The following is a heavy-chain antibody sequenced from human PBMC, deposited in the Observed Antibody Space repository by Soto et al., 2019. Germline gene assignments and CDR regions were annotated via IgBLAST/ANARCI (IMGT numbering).Heavy chain of an antibody. D-gene: IGHD1-26*01. CDR2: SKSKVEGGTT. CDR1: GFTFSSYA. V-gene: IGHV3-15*01. CDR3: TTSTVGVHDY. J-gene: IGHJ4*02. Sequence: PGGSLRLSCAASGFTFSSYAMSWVRQAPGKGLEWVGRSKSKVEGGTTDYAAPVKGRFTISRDDSKNTLYLQMNSLKIEDTAVYYCTTSTVGVHDYWGQGTLVTVSS.